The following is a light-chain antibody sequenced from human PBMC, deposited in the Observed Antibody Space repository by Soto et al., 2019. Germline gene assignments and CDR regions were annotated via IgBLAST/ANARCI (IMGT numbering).Light chain of an antibody. Sequence: QPVLTQPPSPSASSGESVRITCMRSSGFSGGDFWISWYQQKPGNPPRYLLYYPSDSNKGQGSGVPSRFSGSNDASSNSGILRISCLLPEEDADYYCCTWHSNSKIQGVFGGGTKLTVL. CDR3: CTWHSNSKIQGV. J-gene: IGLJ2*01. CDR1: SGFSGGDFW. V-gene: IGLV5-52*01. CDR2: YPSDSNK.